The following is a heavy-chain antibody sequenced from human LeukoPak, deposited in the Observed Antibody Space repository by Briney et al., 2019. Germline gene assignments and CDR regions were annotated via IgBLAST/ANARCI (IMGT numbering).Heavy chain of an antibody. CDR3: ASPSPRGNYDSSGYYYYFDY. CDR2: INHSGST. J-gene: IGHJ4*02. D-gene: IGHD3-22*01. V-gene: IGHV4-34*01. CDR1: GGSFSGYY. Sequence: SETLSLTCAVYGGSFSGYYWNWIRQPPGKGLEWIGEINHSGSTNYNPSLKSRVTISVDTSKNQFSLKLSSVTAADTAVYYCASPSPRGNYDSSGYYYYFDYWGQGTLVTVSS.